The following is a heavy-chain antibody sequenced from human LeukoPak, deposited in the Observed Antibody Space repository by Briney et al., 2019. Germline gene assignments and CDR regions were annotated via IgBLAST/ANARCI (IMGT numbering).Heavy chain of an antibody. CDR2: ISGSGGST. D-gene: IGHD2-2*01. J-gene: IGHJ5*02. Sequence: GGSLRLSCAASGFTFSSYAMSWVRQPPGKGLVWVSAISGSGGSTYYADSVKGRFTISRDNSKNTLYLQMNSLRAEDTAVYYCAKDPGVVPNRWFDPWGQGTLATVSS. CDR1: GFTFSSYA. CDR3: AKDPGVVPNRWFDP. V-gene: IGHV3-23*01.